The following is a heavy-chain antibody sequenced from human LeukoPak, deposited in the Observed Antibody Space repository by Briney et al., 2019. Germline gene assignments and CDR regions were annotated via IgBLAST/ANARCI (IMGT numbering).Heavy chain of an antibody. V-gene: IGHV3-7*01. CDR1: GFTFSDYW. CDR3: ERDANINYGRDWYDAFDI. CDR2: IRGDGGLG. J-gene: IGHJ3*02. Sequence: GGSLRLSCTASGFTFSDYWMTWLRQAPGMGPERVANIRGDGGLGYSWDSVRGRFTISRDNARQSLYLYMNNLRDEDTDVYFCERDANINYGRDWYDAFDIWGQGTTVTVSS. D-gene: IGHD4-23*01.